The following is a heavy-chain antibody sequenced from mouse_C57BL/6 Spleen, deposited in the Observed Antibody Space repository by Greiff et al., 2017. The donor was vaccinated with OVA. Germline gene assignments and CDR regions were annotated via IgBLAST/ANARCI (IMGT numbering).Heavy chain of an antibody. D-gene: IGHD2-3*01. CDR3: TRGGYDYARDD. CDR1: GYTFTDYE. V-gene: IGHV1-15*01. CDR2: IDPETGGP. Sequence: QVQLQQSGAELVRPGASVTLSCKASGYTFTDYEMHWVKQTPVHGLEWIGAIDPETGGPAYNQKFKGKAILTADKSSSTAYMELRSLTSEDSAVYYCTRGGYDYARDDWGQGTSVTVAS. J-gene: IGHJ4*01.